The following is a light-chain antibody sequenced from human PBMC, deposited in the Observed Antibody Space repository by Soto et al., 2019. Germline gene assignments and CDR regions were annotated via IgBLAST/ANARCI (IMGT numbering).Light chain of an antibody. Sequence: QSALTQPASVSGSPGQSITISCTGTSSDVGGYKYVSWYQQHPGKAPKLMMYDVSNRPSGVSNRFSGSKSGNTASLTISGLQAEDEADYYCSSFTSISTVVFGGGTKLTVL. CDR3: SSFTSISTVV. V-gene: IGLV2-14*01. CDR2: DVS. J-gene: IGLJ2*01. CDR1: SSDVGGYKY.